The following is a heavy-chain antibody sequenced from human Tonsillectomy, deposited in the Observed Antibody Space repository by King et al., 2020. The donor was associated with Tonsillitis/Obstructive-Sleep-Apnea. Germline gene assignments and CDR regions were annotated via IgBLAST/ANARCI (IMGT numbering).Heavy chain of an antibody. J-gene: IGHJ6*03. CDR3: AGGPSTSYGNLHYYYYMDV. CDR1: GDSISVRESY. V-gene: IGHV4-31*03. D-gene: IGHD1-14*01. CDR2: IYKTGST. Sequence: QLQESGPGLVKSSRTLSLTCSVSGDSISVRESYWSWIRQQPGKGLEWLGYIYKTGSTYYNPSLNRRVSISLDTSKNQFSLELTSVTAADTAIYYCAGGPSTSYGNLHYYYYMDVWGKGTTVIVSS.